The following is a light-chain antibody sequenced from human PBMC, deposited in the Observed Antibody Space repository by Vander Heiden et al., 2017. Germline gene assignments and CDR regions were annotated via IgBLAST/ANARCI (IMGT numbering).Light chain of an antibody. CDR1: SGHSRYD. V-gene: IGLV4-69*01. J-gene: IGLJ2*01. CDR3: QTWGTGIRV. CDR2: INSDGSH. Sequence: VLTQSPSASASLGASVKLTCTLSSGHSRYDIAWHKQQPEKGPRFLMKINSDGSHSKGDGLPDRFSGSSSGAERYLTISTLQSEDEADYYCQTWGTGIRVFGGGTKLTVL.